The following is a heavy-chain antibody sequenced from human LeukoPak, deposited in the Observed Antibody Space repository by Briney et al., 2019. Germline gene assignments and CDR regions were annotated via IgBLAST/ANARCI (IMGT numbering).Heavy chain of an antibody. CDR2: ISSGSGTI. J-gene: IGHJ4*02. CDR1: GFTFSSYN. CDR3: AKSPAMIAVLHFDY. Sequence: GGSLRLSCAASGFTFSSYNMNWVRQAPGKGLEWVSYISSGSGTIYFADSVKGRFTISRDNAKNTLYLQMNSLRAEDTAVYYCAKSPAMIAVLHFDYWGQGTLVTVSS. V-gene: IGHV3-48*01. D-gene: IGHD3-22*01.